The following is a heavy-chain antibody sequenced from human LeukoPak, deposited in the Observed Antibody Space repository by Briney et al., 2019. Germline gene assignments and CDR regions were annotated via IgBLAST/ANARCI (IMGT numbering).Heavy chain of an antibody. D-gene: IGHD6-13*01. CDR3: ARGRYSSSWYADY. Sequence: GGSLRLSCAASGLTFSSYEMNWVRQAPGKGLEWVSYISSSGSTIYYADSVKGRFTISRDNAKNSLYLQMDSLRAEDTAVYYCARGRYSSSWYADYWGQGTLVTVSS. CDR1: GLTFSSYE. CDR2: ISSSGSTI. J-gene: IGHJ4*02. V-gene: IGHV3-48*03.